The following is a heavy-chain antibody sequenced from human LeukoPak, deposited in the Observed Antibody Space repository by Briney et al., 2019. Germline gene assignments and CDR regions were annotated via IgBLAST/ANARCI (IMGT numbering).Heavy chain of an antibody. J-gene: IGHJ3*02. Sequence: SETLSLTCTVSGGSISSGSYYWGWSRQPPGKGLEWLGNIYYSGSTYYNPSLKSRVTISVDTSKNQFSLKLSSVTAADTAIYNRSRWLHCDDASDIWGEGTMVIVSS. CDR3: SRWLHCDDASDI. V-gene: IGHV4-61*01. D-gene: IGHD5-12*01. CDR1: GGSISSGSYY. CDR2: IYYSGST.